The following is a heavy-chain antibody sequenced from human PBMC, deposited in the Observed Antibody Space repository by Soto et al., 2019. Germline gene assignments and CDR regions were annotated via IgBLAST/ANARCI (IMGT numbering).Heavy chain of an antibody. CDR2: ILNDGSTR. CDR1: GFTFSNYG. CDR3: SRDDEYSGNGMDV. J-gene: IGHJ6*02. V-gene: IGHV3-33*01. D-gene: IGHD3-10*01. Sequence: QVQLVESGGGVVQPGRSLRLSCAASGFTFSNYGMHWVRQAPGKGLEWVAVILNDGSTRYHADSVKDRVTIARDNSKNTLYLQMNSLRAEDTAVYYCSRDDEYSGNGMDVWGQGTTVTVS.